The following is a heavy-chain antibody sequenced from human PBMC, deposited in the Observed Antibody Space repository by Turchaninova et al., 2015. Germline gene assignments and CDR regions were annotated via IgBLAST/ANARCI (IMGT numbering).Heavy chain of an antibody. CDR2: IYYSGST. D-gene: IGHD6-13*01. CDR1: GGSISSSSYS. Sequence: QLQLQESGPGLVKPSEPLSLTCTVSGGSISSSSYSWGWIRQPPGKGLEWIGSIYYSGSTFYNPSLQSRVTISVDTAKNQFSRRLGCVTAADTAVYYCARLHSSSWYVDYWGQGTLVTVSS. J-gene: IGHJ4*02. V-gene: IGHV4-39*01. CDR3: ARLHSSSWYVDY.